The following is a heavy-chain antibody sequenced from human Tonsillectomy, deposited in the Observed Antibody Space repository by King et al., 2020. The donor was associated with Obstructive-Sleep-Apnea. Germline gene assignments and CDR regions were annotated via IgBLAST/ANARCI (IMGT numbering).Heavy chain of an antibody. CDR1: GGSFSGYY. V-gene: IGHV4-34*01. Sequence: VQLQQWGAGLLKPSETLSLTCAVYGGSFSGYYWSWIRQPPGKGLEWIGEINHSVSTNYNPSLKSRVTISVYTSKNPFSLKLSSVTAADTAVYYCARCLRYYDILTGYGGDAFDIWGQGTMVTVSS. D-gene: IGHD3-9*01. CDR3: ARCLRYYDILTGYGGDAFDI. J-gene: IGHJ3*02. CDR2: INHSVST.